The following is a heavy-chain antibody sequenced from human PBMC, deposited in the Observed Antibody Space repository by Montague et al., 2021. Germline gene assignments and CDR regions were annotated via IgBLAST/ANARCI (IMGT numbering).Heavy chain of an antibody. J-gene: IGHJ6*02. CDR1: GGSFNAYY. CDR3: ARHSVGFGSCYNGLDV. Sequence: SETLSLTCAVYGGSFNAYYWSWIRQPPGKGLEWIGEIHHRGSIYYDPTTDYNPSLQSRVTIAVDASKNQFSLRLRSVTAADTAVYYCARHSVGFGSCYNGLDVWGRGTPVIVSS. V-gene: IGHV4-34*01. D-gene: IGHD3-10*01. CDR2: IHHRGSIYYDPTT.